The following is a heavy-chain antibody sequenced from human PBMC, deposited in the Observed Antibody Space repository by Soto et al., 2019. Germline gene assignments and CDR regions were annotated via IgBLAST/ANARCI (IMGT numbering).Heavy chain of an antibody. Sequence: QVQLQQWGAGLLKPSETLSLTCAVYGGSFSGYYWSWIRQPPGKGLEWIGEINHSGSTNYNPSLKSRVTIPVEPSKNQFSLKLSSVTAADTAVYYCARGQEYQLLWSHFFDYWGQGTPVTVSS. CDR2: INHSGST. J-gene: IGHJ4*02. V-gene: IGHV4-34*01. D-gene: IGHD2-2*01. CDR1: GGSFSGYY. CDR3: ARGQEYQLLWSHFFDY.